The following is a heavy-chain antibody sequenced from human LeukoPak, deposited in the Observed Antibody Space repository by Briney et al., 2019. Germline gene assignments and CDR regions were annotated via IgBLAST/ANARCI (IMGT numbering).Heavy chain of an antibody. CDR1: GGSISSSSYY. D-gene: IGHD6-13*01. J-gene: IGHJ5*02. CDR2: IYYSGST. Sequence: TSETLSLTCTVSGGSISSSSYYWGWIRQPPGKGLEWIGSIYYSGSTYYNPSLKSRVTISVDTSKNQFSLKLGSVTAADTAVYYCAREGIAAAGGGFDWFDPWGQGTLVTVSS. CDR3: AREGIAAAGGGFDWFDP. V-gene: IGHV4-39*02.